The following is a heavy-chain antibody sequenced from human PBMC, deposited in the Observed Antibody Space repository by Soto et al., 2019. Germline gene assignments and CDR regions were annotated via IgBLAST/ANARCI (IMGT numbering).Heavy chain of an antibody. D-gene: IGHD2-15*01. V-gene: IGHV4-30-2*01. CDR2: IYHSGST. CDR1: GGSISSGGYS. Sequence: PSETLSLTCAVSGGSISSGGYSWSWIRQPPGKGLEWIGYIYHSGSTYYNPSHKSRVTISVDRFKNQFSLKLSSVTAADTAVYYCARGRTGGVVAAIRGGWFDPWGQGNLVTVDS. J-gene: IGHJ5*02. CDR3: ARGRTGGVVAAIRGGWFDP.